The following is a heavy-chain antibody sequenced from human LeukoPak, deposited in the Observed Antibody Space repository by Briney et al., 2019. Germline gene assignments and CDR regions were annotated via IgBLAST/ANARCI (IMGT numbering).Heavy chain of an antibody. Sequence: GGSLRLSCAASEFTFGAYAMHWVRQAPGKGLEWMAIIWYDGSYKYYADSVKGRFTISRDNSKNTLYLQVNSLTAEDTAVYYCARGNSDAFDIWGHGTMVTVSS. CDR3: ARGNSDAFDI. J-gene: IGHJ3*02. D-gene: IGHD4-23*01. CDR1: EFTFGAYA. CDR2: IWYDGSYK. V-gene: IGHV3-33*08.